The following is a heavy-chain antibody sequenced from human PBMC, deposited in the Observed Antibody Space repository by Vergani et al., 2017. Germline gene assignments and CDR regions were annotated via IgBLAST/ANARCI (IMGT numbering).Heavy chain of an antibody. CDR3: ARRSGIVYDIFSGTQYFFDF. V-gene: IGHV4-59*12. D-gene: IGHD3-9*01. CDR1: GGSISSYY. J-gene: IGHJ4*02. CDR2: IYYSGST. Sequence: QVQLQESGPGLVKPSETLSLTCTVSGGSISSYYWSWIRQPPGKGLEWIGYIYYSGSTNYNPSLKSRVTISVDTSNNHFSLRLNSLTAADTAVYYCARRSGIVYDIFSGTQYFFDFGGQGTLVTVSS.